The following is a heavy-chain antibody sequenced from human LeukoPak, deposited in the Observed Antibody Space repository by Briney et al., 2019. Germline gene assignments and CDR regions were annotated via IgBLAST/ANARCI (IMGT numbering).Heavy chain of an antibody. CDR1: GGSISSSSYY. D-gene: IGHD3-22*01. V-gene: IGHV4-39*07. CDR3: ARDHVHYYDSSGYSDY. Sequence: SETLSLTCTVSGGSISSSSYYWGWIRQPPGKGLEWIGSIYYSGSTYYNPSLKSRVTISVDTSKNQFSLKLSSVTAADTAVYYCARDHVHYYDSSGYSDYWGQGTLVTVSS. J-gene: IGHJ4*02. CDR2: IYYSGST.